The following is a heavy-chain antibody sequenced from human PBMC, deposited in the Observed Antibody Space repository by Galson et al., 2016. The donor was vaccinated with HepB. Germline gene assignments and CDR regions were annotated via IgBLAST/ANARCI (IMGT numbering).Heavy chain of an antibody. V-gene: IGHV3-23*01. Sequence: SLRLSCAASGFTFGNYAMSWVRQAPGKGLEWVSTISGSGHNTYYADYVHGRFSISRDNSKNTLFLVMSSLRADDMALYYCARHSEVFGDSKTDYWGQETLVTVST. CDR1: GFTFGNYA. D-gene: IGHD3-3*01. CDR2: ISGSGHNT. CDR3: ARHSEVFGDSKTDY. J-gene: IGHJ4*02.